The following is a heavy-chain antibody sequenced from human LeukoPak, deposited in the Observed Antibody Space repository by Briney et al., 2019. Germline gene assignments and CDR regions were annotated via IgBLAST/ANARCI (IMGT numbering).Heavy chain of an antibody. D-gene: IGHD3-9*01. CDR2: IYYSGST. CDR1: GGSISSYY. J-gene: IGHJ5*02. Sequence: SETLSLTCTISGGSISSYYWSWIRQPPGKGLEWIGNIYYSGSTNYNPSLKSRVTISVDTSKNQFSLKLSSVTAADTAVYYCARFYFDWLSSNWFDPWGQGTLVTVSS. CDR3: ARFYFDWLSSNWFDP. V-gene: IGHV4-59*01.